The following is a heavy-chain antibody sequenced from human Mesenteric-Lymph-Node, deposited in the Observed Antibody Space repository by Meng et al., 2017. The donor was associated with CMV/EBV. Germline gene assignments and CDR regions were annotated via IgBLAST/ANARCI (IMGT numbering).Heavy chain of an antibody. CDR2: ISTTGDGT. J-gene: IGHJ4*02. CDR1: GFIFSSYA. Sequence: GESLKISCAASGFIFSSYAMNWVRQAPGKGLEWVSGISTTGDGTYYADSVKGRFTSSRDNSKNTLYLQMNSLRAEDTAVYYCTKKVGQDYWGQGTLVTVSS. D-gene: IGHD3-10*01. V-gene: IGHV3-23*01. CDR3: TKKVGQDY.